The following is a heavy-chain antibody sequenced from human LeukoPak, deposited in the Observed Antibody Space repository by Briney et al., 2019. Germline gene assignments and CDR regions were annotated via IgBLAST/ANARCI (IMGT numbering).Heavy chain of an antibody. D-gene: IGHD6-13*01. Sequence: SETLSLTCAVSGDSITSSNWWSWVRQPPGKGLEWIGEIYHSGRTNYDPSLKSRVTISLDKSNDQVSLKLTSVTAADTAVYYCAREGVAGTGLDYWGQGTLVTVSS. CDR1: GDSITSSNW. J-gene: IGHJ4*02. CDR2: IYHSGRT. V-gene: IGHV4-4*02. CDR3: AREGVAGTGLDY.